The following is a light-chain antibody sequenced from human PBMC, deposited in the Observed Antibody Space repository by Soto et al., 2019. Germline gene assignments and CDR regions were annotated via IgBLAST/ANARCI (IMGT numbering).Light chain of an antibody. CDR3: HRYGSSPRT. J-gene: IGKJ1*01. CDR2: SAS. Sequence: EIVLTQSPGTLSLSPGEGATLSCRASQTVNNNYVAWYQQKLGQAPRLLIYSASSRATGIPDRFSGSGSGTDFTLTITRLEPEDFAVYYCHRYGSSPRTFGQGTKVEIK. V-gene: IGKV3-20*01. CDR1: QTVNNNY.